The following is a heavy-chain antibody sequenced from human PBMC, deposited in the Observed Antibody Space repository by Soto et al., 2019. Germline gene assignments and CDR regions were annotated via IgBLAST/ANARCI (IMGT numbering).Heavy chain of an antibody. D-gene: IGHD6-6*01. CDR3: ARLYSSSRCFDY. J-gene: IGHJ4*02. V-gene: IGHV4-39*01. Sequence: SETLSLTCTVSGGSISSSSYYWGWIRQPPGKGLEWIGSIYYSGSTYYNPSLKSRVTISVDTSKNQFSLKLSSVTAADTAVYYCARLYSSSRCFDYWGQGTLVTVSS. CDR2: IYYSGST. CDR1: GGSISSSSYY.